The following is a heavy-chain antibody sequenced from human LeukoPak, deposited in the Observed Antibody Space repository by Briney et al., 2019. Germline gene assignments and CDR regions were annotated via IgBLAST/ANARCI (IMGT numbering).Heavy chain of an antibody. CDR1: GYTFTSYG. D-gene: IGHD5-18*01. J-gene: IGHJ6*02. CDR3: ARGMVRAPDYYYYGMDV. V-gene: IGHV1-69*13. Sequence: GASVKVSCKASGYTFTSYGISWVRQAPGQGLEWMGGIIPIFGTANYAQKFQGRVTITADESTSTAYMELSSLRSEDTAVYYCARGMVRAPDYYYYGMDVWGQGTTVTVSS. CDR2: IIPIFGTA.